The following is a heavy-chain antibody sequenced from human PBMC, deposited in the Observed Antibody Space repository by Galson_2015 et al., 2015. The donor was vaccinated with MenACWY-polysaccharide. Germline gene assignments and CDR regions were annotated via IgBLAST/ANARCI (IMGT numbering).Heavy chain of an antibody. V-gene: IGHV1-69*06. Sequence: SVKVSCKASGGSFSSFGVSWVRQAPGQGLEWMGGIIPVFETSTYAQKFQGRVTISADKSTTTTFMEVTSLTSEDTAVYYCARDPFRGRALVRGPRDDGGHGPPVSVSS. D-gene: IGHD3-10*01. CDR2: IIPVFETS. J-gene: IGHJ4*01. CDR3: ARDPFRGRALVRGPRDD. CDR1: GGSFSSFG.